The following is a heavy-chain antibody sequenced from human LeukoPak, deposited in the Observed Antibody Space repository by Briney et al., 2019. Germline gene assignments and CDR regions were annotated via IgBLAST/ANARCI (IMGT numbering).Heavy chain of an antibody. D-gene: IGHD4-11*01. CDR3: AKYEAATVGYFDY. CDR1: GFTFSSYA. CDR2: ISGSGGST. Sequence: GGSLRLSCAAPGFTFSSYAMSWVRQAPGKGLEWVSAISGSGGSTYYADSVKGRFTISRDNSKNTLYLQMNSLRAEDTAVYYCAKYEAATVGYFDYWGQGTLVTVSS. J-gene: IGHJ4*02. V-gene: IGHV3-23*01.